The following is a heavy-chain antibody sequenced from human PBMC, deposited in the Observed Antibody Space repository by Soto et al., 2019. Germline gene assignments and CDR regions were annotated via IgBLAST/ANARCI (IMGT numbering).Heavy chain of an antibody. CDR3: ASAPVDWNDRKPIDY. J-gene: IGHJ4*02. Sequence: PGGSLRLSCAASGFTFSRYWMHWVRQAPGKGLVWVSRISTDERSTSYADSVKGRFTISRDNAKNTLYLQMNSLRVEDTAVYSCASAPVDWNDRKPIDYWGQGTLVTVSS. CDR2: ISTDERST. CDR1: GFTFSRYW. V-gene: IGHV3-74*01. D-gene: IGHD1-1*01.